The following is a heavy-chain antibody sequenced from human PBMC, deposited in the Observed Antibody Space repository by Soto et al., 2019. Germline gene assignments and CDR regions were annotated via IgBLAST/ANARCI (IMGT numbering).Heavy chain of an antibody. CDR1: GFTFDDYA. V-gene: IGHV3-9*01. CDR3: AKDSHSSSWYRTYYYYYMDV. D-gene: IGHD6-13*01. CDR2: ISWNSGSI. Sequence: QPGGSLRLSCAASGFTFDDYAMHWVRQAPGKGLELVSGISWNSGSIGYADSVKGRFTISRDNAKNSLYLRMNSLRAEDTALYYCAKDSHSSSWYRTYYYYYMDVWGKGTTVTVSS. J-gene: IGHJ6*03.